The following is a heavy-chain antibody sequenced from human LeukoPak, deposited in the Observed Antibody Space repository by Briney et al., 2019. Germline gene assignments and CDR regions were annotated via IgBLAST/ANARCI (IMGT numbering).Heavy chain of an antibody. CDR3: ATDEVSAPPIDY. V-gene: IGHV3-74*01. CDR1: GFAFSSLW. Sequence: GGSLRLSCEASGFAFSSLWMHWVRQAPGKGLVWVSNINGDGGSTGYADSVKGRFTTSRDNAKNTLYLHMNSLRVEDTAVYYCATDEVSAPPIDYWGQGALVTVSS. D-gene: IGHD1-14*01. CDR2: INGDGGST. J-gene: IGHJ4*02.